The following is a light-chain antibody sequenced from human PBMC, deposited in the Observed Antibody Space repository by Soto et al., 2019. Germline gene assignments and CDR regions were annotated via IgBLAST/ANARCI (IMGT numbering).Light chain of an antibody. CDR2: GAS. CDR1: QSVSSSY. J-gene: IGKJ1*01. V-gene: IGKV3-20*01. Sequence: EIVLTQSPGTLSLSPGERATLSCRASQSVSSSYLAWYQQQPGQAPRLLIYGASSRETGIPDRFSGSGSGTEFTLTISRLEPEDFAAYYCQQYGSSQETFGQGTKVEIK. CDR3: QQYGSSQET.